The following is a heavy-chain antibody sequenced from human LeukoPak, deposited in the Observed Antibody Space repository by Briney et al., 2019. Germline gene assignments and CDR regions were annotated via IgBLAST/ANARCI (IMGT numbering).Heavy chain of an antibody. V-gene: IGHV4-39*07. J-gene: IGHJ4*02. D-gene: IGHD3-22*01. CDR1: GGSISSSSYY. CDR2: IYYSGST. CDR3: ATLYYYDTDY. Sequence: SETLPLTCSVSGGSISSSSYYWGWIRQPPGKGLEWIGSIYYSGSTYYNPSLKSRVTISVDTSKNQFSLKLSSVTAADTAVYYCATLYYYDTDYWGQGILVTVSS.